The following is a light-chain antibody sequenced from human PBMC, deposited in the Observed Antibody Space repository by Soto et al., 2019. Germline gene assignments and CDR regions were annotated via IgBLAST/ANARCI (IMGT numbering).Light chain of an antibody. CDR3: QQYGSSPPIT. J-gene: IGKJ3*01. CDR2: GAS. Sequence: EIVLTQSPGTLSLSPGERATLSCRASQSVSSSCLAWYQQKPGQAPRLLIYGASSRATGIPDRFSGSGSGTDFTLTISRLEPEDFAVYYCQQYGSSPPITFGPGTKVDIK. V-gene: IGKV3-20*01. CDR1: QSVSSSC.